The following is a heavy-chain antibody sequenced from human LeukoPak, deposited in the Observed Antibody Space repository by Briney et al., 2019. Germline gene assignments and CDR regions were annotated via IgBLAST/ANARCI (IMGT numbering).Heavy chain of an antibody. J-gene: IGHJ4*02. V-gene: IGHV4-39*01. CDR2: MYYSGST. CDR1: GGSISTSRHY. D-gene: IGHD4-17*01. Sequence: SETLSLTCTVSGGSISTSRHYWGWIRQPPGKGLEWIGSMYYSGSTYYNPPLKSRVTISVDTYKSRFSLKLSSVTAADTAVYYCATTVTTRYYFDSWGQGSLVTVSS. CDR3: ATTVTTRYYFDS.